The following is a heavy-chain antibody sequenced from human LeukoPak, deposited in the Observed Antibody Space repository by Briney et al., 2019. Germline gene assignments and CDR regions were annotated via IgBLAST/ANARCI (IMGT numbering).Heavy chain of an antibody. V-gene: IGHV3-7*01. CDR3: ARAPRSSGYYSYYYYMDV. CDR1: GFTFSSYW. CDR2: IKQDGSEK. Sequence: GGSLGLSCAASGFTFSSYWMSWVRQAPGKGLEWVANIKQDGSEKYYVDSVKGRFTISRDNAKNSLYLQMNSLRAEDTAVYYCARAPRSSGYYSYYYYMDVWGKGTTVTVS. J-gene: IGHJ6*03. D-gene: IGHD3-22*01.